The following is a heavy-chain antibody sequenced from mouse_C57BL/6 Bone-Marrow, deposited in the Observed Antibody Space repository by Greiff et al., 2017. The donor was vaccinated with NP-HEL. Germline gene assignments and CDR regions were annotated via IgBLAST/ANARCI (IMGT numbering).Heavy chain of an antibody. V-gene: IGHV5-6*01. CDR3: ARQYGSPYAMDY. CDR1: GFTFSSYG. Sequence: EVKLMESGGDLVKPGGSLKLSCAASGFTFSSYGMSWVRQTPDKRLEWVATISSGGSYTYYPDSVKGRFTISRDNAKDTLYLQMSSLKSEDTAMYYGARQYGSPYAMDYWGQGTSVTVSS. D-gene: IGHD1-1*01. CDR2: ISSGGSYT. J-gene: IGHJ4*01.